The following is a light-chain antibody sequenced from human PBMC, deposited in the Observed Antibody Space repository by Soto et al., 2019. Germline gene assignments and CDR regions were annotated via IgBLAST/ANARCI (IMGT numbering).Light chain of an antibody. Sequence: DIQLTQSPSSLSASVGGRVTITCRASQSIGRYLNWYQHKPGKAPNLLIYNESSLQTGVQSRFSGSGSGTDFPLTITSLKPEDSETYYCKQSSSDTTFGKGQRRE. CDR1: QSIGRY. CDR2: NES. V-gene: IGKV1-39*01. CDR3: KQSSSDTT. J-gene: IGKJ5*01.